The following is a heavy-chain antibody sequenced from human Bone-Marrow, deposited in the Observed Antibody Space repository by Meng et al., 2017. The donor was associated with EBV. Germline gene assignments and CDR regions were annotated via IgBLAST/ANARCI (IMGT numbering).Heavy chain of an antibody. Sequence: HLCQSGPRVKNLWNSLNVSFKASAYTCTIYNINWVRHATGQGLEWMGWMNPNSGNTGYAQKFQGRVTMTRNTSISTAYMELSSLRSEDTAVYYCARWDINDYWGQGTLVTVSS. CDR3: ARWDINDY. V-gene: IGHV1-8*01. J-gene: IGHJ4*02. D-gene: IGHD1-26*01. CDR2: MNPNSGNT. CDR1: AYTCTIYN.